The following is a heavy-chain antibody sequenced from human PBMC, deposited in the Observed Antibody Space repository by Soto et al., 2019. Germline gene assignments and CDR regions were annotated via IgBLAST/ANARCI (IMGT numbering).Heavy chain of an antibody. Sequence: ASVKVSCKASGYTFTSYAMHWVRQAPGQRLEWMGWINAGNGNTKYSQKFQGRVTITRDTSASTVYMELSSLRSEDTAVYYCASQSGYDSPYNWFDLWGQGTLVTVSS. J-gene: IGHJ5*02. V-gene: IGHV1-3*01. CDR2: INAGNGNT. D-gene: IGHD5-12*01. CDR3: ASQSGYDSPYNWFDL. CDR1: GYTFTSYA.